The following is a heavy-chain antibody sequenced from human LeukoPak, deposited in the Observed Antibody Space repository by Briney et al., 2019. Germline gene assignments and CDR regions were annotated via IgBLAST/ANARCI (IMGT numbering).Heavy chain of an antibody. CDR2: INHKSGGT. CDR1: GYTFTVYY. J-gene: IGHJ4*02. D-gene: IGHD6-13*01. Sequence: ASVEVSCSASGYTFTVYYIHWVPHAPRQGLEWMGRINHKSGGTNYTQKVQGRVTMTRDTSISTAYMELSRLRSDDTAVYYCARGRAHRSSWYVFWYWGQGTLVTVSS. V-gene: IGHV1-2*06. CDR3: ARGRAHRSSWYVFWY.